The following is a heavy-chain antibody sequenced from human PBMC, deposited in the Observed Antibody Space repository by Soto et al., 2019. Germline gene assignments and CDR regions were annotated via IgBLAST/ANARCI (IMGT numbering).Heavy chain of an antibody. J-gene: IGHJ4*02. CDR1: GFTFSSYG. Sequence: GGSLRLSCAASGFTFSSYGMHWVRQAPGKGLEWVAVISYDGSNKYYADSVKGRFTISRDNSKNTLYLQMNSLRAEDTAVYYCATCIAAGGLLYYFDCWGQGTLVTVSS. V-gene: IGHV3-30*03. CDR3: ATCIAAGGLLYYFDC. D-gene: IGHD6-13*01. CDR2: ISYDGSNK.